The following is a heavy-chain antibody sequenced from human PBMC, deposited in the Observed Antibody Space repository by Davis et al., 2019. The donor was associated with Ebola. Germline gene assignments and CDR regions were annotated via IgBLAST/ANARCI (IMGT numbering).Heavy chain of an antibody. J-gene: IGHJ6*02. CDR2: ISSSGSTI. Sequence: GESLKISCAASGFTFSSYGMNWVRQAPGKGLEWVSYISSSGSTIYYADSVKGRFTISRDNAKNSLYLQMNSLRAEDTAVYYCARQTYYYYYYGMDVWGQGTTVTVSS. V-gene: IGHV3-48*04. CDR1: GFTFSSYG. CDR3: ARQTYYYYYYGMDV.